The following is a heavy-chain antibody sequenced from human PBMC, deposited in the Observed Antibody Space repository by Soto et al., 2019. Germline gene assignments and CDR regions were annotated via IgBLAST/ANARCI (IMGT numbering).Heavy chain of an antibody. CDR1: GFTFSSYG. CDR2: ISYDGSNK. V-gene: IGHV3-30*18. J-gene: IGHJ4*02. D-gene: IGHD2-2*01. CDR3: EKDWTSLLSTGFDY. Sequence: QVQLVESGGGVVQPGRSLRLSCAASGFTFSSYGMHWVRQAPGKGLEWVAVISYDGSNKYYADSVKGRFTISRDNSKNTLYLQMNSLRAEDTAVYYCEKDWTSLLSTGFDYWGQGTLVTVSS.